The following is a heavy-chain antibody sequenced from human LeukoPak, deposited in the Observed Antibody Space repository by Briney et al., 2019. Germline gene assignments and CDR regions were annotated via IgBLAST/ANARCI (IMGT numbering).Heavy chain of an antibody. CDR2: ISENGRTK. D-gene: IGHD6-13*01. J-gene: IGHJ4*02. CDR1: GFTFSSSA. V-gene: IGHV3-7*01. CDR3: ARDEQQLDY. Sequence: GGSLRLSCAVSGFTFSSSAMAWVRQAPGKGLEWVASISENGRTKPYVASVRGRFTISRDNTKNSLYLRMNSLRVEDTAVYYCARDEQQLDYWGQGTLVTVSS.